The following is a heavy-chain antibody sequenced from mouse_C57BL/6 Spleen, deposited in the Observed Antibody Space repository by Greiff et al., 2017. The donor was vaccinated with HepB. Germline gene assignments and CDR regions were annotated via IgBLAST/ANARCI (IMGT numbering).Heavy chain of an antibody. J-gene: IGHJ4*01. CDR2: INPYNGGT. V-gene: IGHV1-19*01. CDR3: ARRLYYSNYLYAMDY. CDR1: GYTFTDYY. Sequence: EVQLQQSGPVLVKPGASVKMSCKASGYTFTDYYMNWVKQSHGKSLEWIGVINPYNGGTSYNQKFKGKATLTVDESSSTAYMELNSLTSEDSAVYYCARRLYYSNYLYAMDYWGQGTSFTVSS. D-gene: IGHD2-5*01.